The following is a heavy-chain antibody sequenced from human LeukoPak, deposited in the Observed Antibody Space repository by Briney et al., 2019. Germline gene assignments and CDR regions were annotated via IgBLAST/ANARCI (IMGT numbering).Heavy chain of an antibody. CDR1: GFTFSRYA. Sequence: GGTLRLSCAASGFTFSRYAMNWVRQAPGKGLEWLSAVTGGGGSTYYADSVKGRFTISRDNSKNTLYLQLNSLRAEDTALYFCAKDRPTYGSGSPIDFWGQGTLVTVSS. V-gene: IGHV3-23*01. J-gene: IGHJ4*02. D-gene: IGHD3-10*01. CDR2: VTGGGGST. CDR3: AKDRPTYGSGSPIDF.